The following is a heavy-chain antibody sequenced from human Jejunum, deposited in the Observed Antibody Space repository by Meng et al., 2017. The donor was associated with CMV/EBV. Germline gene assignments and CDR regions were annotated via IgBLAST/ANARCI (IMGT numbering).Heavy chain of an antibody. Sequence: AASGFTCDDYGMSWVRQAPGKGLEWVSGINWNGGSTGYADSVKGRFTISRDNAKNSLYLQMNSLRAEDTALYYCARDKDTGSYYSDYWGQGTLVTVSS. D-gene: IGHD1-26*01. CDR2: INWNGGST. V-gene: IGHV3-20*03. CDR1: GFTCDDYG. J-gene: IGHJ4*02. CDR3: ARDKDTGSYYSDY.